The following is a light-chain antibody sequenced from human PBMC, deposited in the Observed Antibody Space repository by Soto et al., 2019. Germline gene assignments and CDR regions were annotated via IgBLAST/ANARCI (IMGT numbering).Light chain of an antibody. V-gene: IGKV3-15*01. CDR2: DVS. J-gene: IGKJ1*01. CDR3: QQYNSWPQT. Sequence: EIVMRHSPATLSVSPGERATLSCRAGQNIHTNLAWYQQRPGQAPRLLIYDVSTGATGIPARFSGRRSGTEFTLTISSLQSEDFGVYYCQQYNSWPQTFGQGTKVDIK. CDR1: QNIHTN.